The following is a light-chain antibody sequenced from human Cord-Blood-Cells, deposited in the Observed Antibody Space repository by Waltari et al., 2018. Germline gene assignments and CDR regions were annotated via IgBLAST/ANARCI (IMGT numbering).Light chain of an antibody. J-gene: IGKJ1*01. CDR1: QSISSW. CDR3: QQYNSYSPT. V-gene: IGKV1-5*01. CDR2: DAS. Sequence: DIQMTQSPSTLSASVGDRVTITCRASQSISSWLAWYQQKPVKAPNLLIYDASSLESGVPSRFSGSGSGTEFTLTISSLQPDDFATYYCQQYNSYSPTFGQGTKVEIK.